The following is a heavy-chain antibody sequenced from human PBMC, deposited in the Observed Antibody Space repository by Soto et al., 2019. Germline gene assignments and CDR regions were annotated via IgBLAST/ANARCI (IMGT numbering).Heavy chain of an antibody. CDR2: IYYSGRT. D-gene: IGHD6-19*01. J-gene: IGHJ4*02. CDR1: GGSISSSSYY. V-gene: IGHV4-39*01. Sequence: QLQLQESGPGLVKPSETLSLTCTVSGGSISSSSYYWGWIHQPPGKGLEWIGSIYYSGRTYYNPSLKSRVTISVDTSKNQFSLKLSSVTAADTAVYYCARLGAVAALFDYWGQGTLVTVSS. CDR3: ARLGAVAALFDY.